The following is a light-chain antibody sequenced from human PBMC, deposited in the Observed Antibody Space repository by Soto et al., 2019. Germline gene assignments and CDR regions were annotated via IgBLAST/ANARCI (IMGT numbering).Light chain of an antibody. CDR1: SIDVGDNNY. V-gene: IGLV2-18*01. CDR2: EVS. J-gene: IGLJ1*01. CDR3: SLYTSENAYG. Sequence: QSVLTQPASVSGSPGQSFTVSCSGSSIDVGDNNYVSWYQQPPGTAPKLLIYEVSKRPSGVPDRFSGSQSGHTASLTISGLQAADEADYYSSLYTSENAYGFGTGNKFTAL.